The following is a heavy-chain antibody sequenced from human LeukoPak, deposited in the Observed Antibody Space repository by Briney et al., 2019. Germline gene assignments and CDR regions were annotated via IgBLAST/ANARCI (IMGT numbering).Heavy chain of an antibody. Sequence: PSETLSLTCTVSGGSISSYYWSWIRQPAGKGLQWIGRIFTSGSTNYNPSLKSRVTMSVDTSKNQFSLKLTSVTAADTAVYYCARAYYDTSGYPGWYFDLWGRGTLVTASS. D-gene: IGHD3-22*01. CDR2: IFTSGST. V-gene: IGHV4-4*07. J-gene: IGHJ2*01. CDR1: GGSISSYY. CDR3: ARAYYDTSGYPGWYFDL.